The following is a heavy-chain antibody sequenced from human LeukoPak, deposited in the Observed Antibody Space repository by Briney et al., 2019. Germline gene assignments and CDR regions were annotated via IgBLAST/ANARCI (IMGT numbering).Heavy chain of an antibody. V-gene: IGHV4-39*01. CDR2: IDYSGST. CDR3: ARQLGQQLVLGSYYYMDV. CDR1: GGSISSSGFY. Sequence: SETLSLTCTVSGGSISSSGFYWGWIRQPPGKGLEWIGTIDYSGSTYYKPSLKSRVTISVDTSKNQFSLKLSSVTAADTAVYYCARQLGQQLVLGSYYYMDVWGKGTTVTVSS. D-gene: IGHD6-13*01. J-gene: IGHJ6*03.